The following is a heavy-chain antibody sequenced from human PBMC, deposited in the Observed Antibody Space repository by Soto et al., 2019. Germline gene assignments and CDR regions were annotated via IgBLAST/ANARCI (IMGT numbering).Heavy chain of an antibody. V-gene: IGHV1-2*04. CDR2: INPKSGGT. D-gene: IGHD2-8*01. CDR3: ARGDSTDCSNGVCSFFYNHDMDV. CDR1: GYSFTEYH. J-gene: IGHJ6*02. Sequence: ASVKVSCKASGYSFTEYHIHWVRQAPGRGQDWLGPINPKSGGTSTAQKFQGWVTMTTDTSISTASMELTRLTSDDTAIYYCARGDSTDCSNGVCSFFYNHDMDVWGQGTTVTASS.